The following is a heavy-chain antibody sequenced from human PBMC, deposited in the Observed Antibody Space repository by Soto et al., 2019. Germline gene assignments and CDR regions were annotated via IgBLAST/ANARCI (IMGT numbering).Heavy chain of an antibody. D-gene: IGHD3-22*01. Sequence: GGSLRLSCAASGFTFSRYGMHWVRQAPGKGLEWVAIISYQRSNEYYADSVKGRFTISRDHSKNTLYLQMNSLRAEDTAVYYCAKDGEALYCYDTSGSKTWFDPWGLGTLVTVSS. CDR2: ISYQRSNE. V-gene: IGHV3-30*18. CDR3: AKDGEALYCYDTSGSKTWFDP. J-gene: IGHJ5*02. CDR1: GFTFSRYG.